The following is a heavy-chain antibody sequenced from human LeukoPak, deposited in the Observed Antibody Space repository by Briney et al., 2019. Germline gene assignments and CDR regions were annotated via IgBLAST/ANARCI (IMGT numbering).Heavy chain of an antibody. Sequence: PGGSLRLSCAASGFTFSSYAMHWVRQAPGKGLEWVAVISYDGSNKYYADSVKGRFTISRDNSKNTLYLQMNSLRAEDTAVYYCARVGAPPRTLNWFDPWGQGTLVTVSS. CDR3: ARVGAPPRTLNWFDP. CDR1: GFTFSSYA. J-gene: IGHJ5*02. D-gene: IGHD3-10*01. V-gene: IGHV3-30-3*01. CDR2: ISYDGSNK.